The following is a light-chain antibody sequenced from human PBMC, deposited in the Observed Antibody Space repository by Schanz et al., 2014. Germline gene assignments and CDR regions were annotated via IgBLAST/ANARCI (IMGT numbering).Light chain of an antibody. V-gene: IGKV3-20*01. CDR2: GTS. CDR3: HQYINSPFT. Sequence: DIVLTQSPGTLSLSPGERATLSCRASQSVHRNYLAWHQQKPGQAPRLLIYGTSIRATGIPDRFSGSGSGTDFTLTISRLEPEDFAVYYCHQYINSPFTFGPGTKLDLK. CDR1: QSVHRNY. J-gene: IGKJ3*01.